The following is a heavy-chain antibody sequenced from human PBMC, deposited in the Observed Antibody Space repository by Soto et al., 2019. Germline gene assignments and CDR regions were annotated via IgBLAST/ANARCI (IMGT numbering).Heavy chain of an antibody. V-gene: IGHV4-30-2*01. D-gene: IGHD3-22*01. CDR3: ASSPPASYYDSSGYYDY. Sequence: SETLSLTCAISGGSISSGGYSWSWIRQPPGKGLEWIGYIYHSGSTYYNPSLKSRVTISVDRSKNQFSLKLSSVTAADTAVYYCASSPPASYYDSSGYYDYWGPAPLVTVSS. CDR2: IYHSGST. CDR1: GGSISSGGYS. J-gene: IGHJ4*02.